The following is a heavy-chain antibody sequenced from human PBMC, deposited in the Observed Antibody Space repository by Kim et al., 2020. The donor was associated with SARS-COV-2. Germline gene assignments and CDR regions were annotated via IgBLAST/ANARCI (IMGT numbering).Heavy chain of an antibody. V-gene: IGHV4-39*01. D-gene: IGHD3-10*01. J-gene: IGHJ4*02. CDR1: GGSISSPSYY. CDR3: ARRPLWFGESAFDY. CDR2: IYYSGNT. Sequence: SETLSLTCTVSGGSISSPSYYWGWIRQPPGKGLEWIGSIYYSGNTYYNPSLKSRVTISVDTSKNQFSLKLSSVTAADTAVYYCARRPLWFGESAFDYWGQGTLVTVSS.